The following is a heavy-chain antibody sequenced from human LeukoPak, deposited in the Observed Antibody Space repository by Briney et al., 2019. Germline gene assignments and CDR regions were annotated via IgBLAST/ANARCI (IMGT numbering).Heavy chain of an antibody. CDR2: IGTAGDT. CDR1: GFTFSSYA. Sequence: GGSLRLSCSVSGFTFSSYAMHWVRQATGKGLEWVSAIGTAGDTYYSGSVKGRFTISRENAKNSLYLQMNSLRAGDTAVYYCARAGVHGFDYWGQGTLVTVSS. D-gene: IGHD1-1*01. J-gene: IGHJ4*02. CDR3: ARAGVHGFDY. V-gene: IGHV3-13*04.